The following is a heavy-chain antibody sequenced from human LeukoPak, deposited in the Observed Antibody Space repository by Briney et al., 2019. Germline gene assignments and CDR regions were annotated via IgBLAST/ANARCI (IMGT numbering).Heavy chain of an antibody. CDR3: ARHIGWGIEDMDV. Sequence: SETLSLTCTVTGGSIGIYYWSWVRQSPGKGLEWIGYIYVTGNRYNPYLQSRVTISVDTSRNQFFLKMSSVTAADTAVYYCARHIGWGIEDMDVWGKGTKVTVSS. V-gene: IGHV4-59*08. CDR2: IYVTGN. D-gene: IGHD2-8*02. CDR1: GGSIGIYY. J-gene: IGHJ6*03.